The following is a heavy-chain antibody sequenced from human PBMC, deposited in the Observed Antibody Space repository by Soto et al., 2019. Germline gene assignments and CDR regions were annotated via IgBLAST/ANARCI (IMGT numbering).Heavy chain of an antibody. CDR1: GFTFSSYS. CDR2: ISSSSSYI. Sequence: EVQLVESGGGLVKPGGSLRLSCAASGFTFSSYSMNWVRQAPGKGLEWVSSISSSSSYIYYADSVKGRFTISRDNXXNSLYLQMNSLRAEDTAVYYCARDGYSYGYSGLGYWGQGTLVTVSS. V-gene: IGHV3-21*01. J-gene: IGHJ4*02. D-gene: IGHD5-18*01. CDR3: ARDGYSYGYSGLGY.